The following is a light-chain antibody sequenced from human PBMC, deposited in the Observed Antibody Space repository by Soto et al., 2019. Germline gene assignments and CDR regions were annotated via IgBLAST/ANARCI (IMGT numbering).Light chain of an antibody. CDR2: LGS. J-gene: IGKJ5*01. V-gene: IGKV2-28*01. Sequence: DIVMTQSPLSLSVTPGEPASISCRSSQSLLQSNGYNYLDWYLQKPGQSPQLLIYLGSKRASGVPDRFSGSGSGTEFTLTISSLKSEDYAVYYCQQYKSWPPITFGQGTRLEIK. CDR3: QQYKSWPPIT. CDR1: QSLLQSNGYNY.